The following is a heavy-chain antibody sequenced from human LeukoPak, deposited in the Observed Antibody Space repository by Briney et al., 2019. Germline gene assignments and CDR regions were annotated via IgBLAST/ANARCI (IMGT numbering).Heavy chain of an antibody. Sequence: ASVKVSCKASGGTFSSYAISWVRQAPGQGLEWMGGIIPIFGTANYAQKFQGRVTITTDESTSTAYMELSSLRSEDTAVYYCARHGHCTNGVCYPNYYYHMDVWGKGTTVTVSS. J-gene: IGHJ6*03. D-gene: IGHD2-8*01. CDR1: GGTFSSYA. CDR3: ARHGHCTNGVCYPNYYYHMDV. CDR2: IIPIFGTA. V-gene: IGHV1-69*05.